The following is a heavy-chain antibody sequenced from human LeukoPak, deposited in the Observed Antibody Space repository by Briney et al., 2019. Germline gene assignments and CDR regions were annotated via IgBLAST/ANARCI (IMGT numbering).Heavy chain of an antibody. V-gene: IGHV3-43*02. J-gene: IGHJ5*02. D-gene: IGHD3-22*01. CDR2: ISGDGGST. Sequence: PGGSLRLSCAASGFTFDDYAMHRVRQAPGKGLEWVSLISGDGGSTYYADSVKGRFTISRDNSKNSLYLQMNSLRTEDTALYYCAKDVSGTYYYDSSAPGFDPWGQGTLVTVSS. CDR1: GFTFDDYA. CDR3: AKDVSGTYYYDSSAPGFDP.